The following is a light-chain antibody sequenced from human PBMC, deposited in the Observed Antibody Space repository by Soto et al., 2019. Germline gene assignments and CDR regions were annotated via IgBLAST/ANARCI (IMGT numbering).Light chain of an antibody. J-gene: IGLJ1*01. Sequence: QSVLTQPPSASGTPGQRITISCSGSSSNIGSNYVYWYQQLPGTAPKLLIYRNNQRPSGVPDRFSGSKPGTSASQAISGLRSEDEADYYCAAWDDSLSGQVFGTGTKLTVL. CDR3: AAWDDSLSGQV. CDR1: SSNIGSNY. V-gene: IGLV1-47*01. CDR2: RNN.